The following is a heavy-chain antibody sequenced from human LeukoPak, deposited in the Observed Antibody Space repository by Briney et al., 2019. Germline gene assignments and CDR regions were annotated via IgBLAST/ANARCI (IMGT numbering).Heavy chain of an antibody. CDR3: ARGYSGYDY. D-gene: IGHD5-12*01. Sequence: GGSLRLSCAASGFTFSSYSMSWVRHATGKGLEWVSSIDTSSAYTYYADSVKGRFTTSRDNAKNSLSLQMNSLRGEDTAVYYWARGYSGYDYWGQGTLVTVSS. V-gene: IGHV3-21*01. CDR1: GFTFSSYS. CDR2: IDTSSAYT. J-gene: IGHJ4*02.